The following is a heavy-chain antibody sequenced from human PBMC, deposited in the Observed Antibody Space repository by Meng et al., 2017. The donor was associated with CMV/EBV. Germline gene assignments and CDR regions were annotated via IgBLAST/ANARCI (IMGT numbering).Heavy chain of an antibody. D-gene: IGHD3-3*01. CDR2: ISGSGGST. V-gene: IGHV3-23*01. CDR3: AKGIFGVVGAGYYYYYGMDV. CDR1: GFTFSSYS. Sequence: GESLKISCAASGFTFSSYSMNWVRQAPGKGLEWVSAISGSGGSTYYADSVKGRFTISRDNSKNTPYLQMNSLRAEDTAVYYCAKGIFGVVGAGYYYYYGMDVWGQGTTVTVSS. J-gene: IGHJ6*02.